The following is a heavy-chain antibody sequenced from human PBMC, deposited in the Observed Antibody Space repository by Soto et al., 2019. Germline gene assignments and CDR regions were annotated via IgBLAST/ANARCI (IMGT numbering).Heavy chain of an antibody. V-gene: IGHV1-3*01. CDR1: GYTFTSYA. J-gene: IGHJ6*02. CDR2: INAGNGNT. D-gene: IGHD2-15*01. Sequence: ASVKVSCKASGYTFTSYAMHWVRQAPGQRLEWMGWINAGNGNTKYSQKFQGRVTITRDTSASTAYMELSSLRSEDTAVYYCARSQGYCSGGSCYLGGRYYYYGMDVWGQGXTVTV. CDR3: ARSQGYCSGGSCYLGGRYYYYGMDV.